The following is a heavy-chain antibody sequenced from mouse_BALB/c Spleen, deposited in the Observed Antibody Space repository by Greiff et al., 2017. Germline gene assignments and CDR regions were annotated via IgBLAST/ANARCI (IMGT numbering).Heavy chain of an antibody. Sequence: EVQGVESGGGLVQPGGSLRLSCATSGFTFTDYYMSWVRQPPGKALEWLGFIRNKANGYTTEYSASVKGRFTISRDNSQSILYLQMNTLRTEDSATYYCASHRYDGGFAYWGQGTLVTVSA. J-gene: IGHJ3*01. D-gene: IGHD2-14*01. V-gene: IGHV7-3*02. CDR2: IRNKANGYTT. CDR1: GFTFTDYY. CDR3: ASHRYDGGFAY.